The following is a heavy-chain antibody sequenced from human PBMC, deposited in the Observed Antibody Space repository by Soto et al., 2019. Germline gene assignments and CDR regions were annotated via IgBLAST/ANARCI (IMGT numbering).Heavy chain of an antibody. CDR2: IIPIFGTA. J-gene: IGHJ5*02. CDR1: GGTFSSYA. CDR3: ARSIVVVPAAVRYNWFHP. D-gene: IGHD2-2*01. Sequence: QVQLVQSGAEVKKPGSSVKVSCKASGGTFSSYAISWVRQAPGQGLEWMGGIIPIFGTANYAQKFQGRVTITADESTSTAYMELSSLRSEDTAVYYCARSIVVVPAAVRYNWFHPWGQGTLVTVSS. V-gene: IGHV1-69*01.